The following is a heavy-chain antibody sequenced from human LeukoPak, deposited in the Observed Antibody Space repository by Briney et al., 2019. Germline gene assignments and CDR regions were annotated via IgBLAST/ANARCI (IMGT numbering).Heavy chain of an antibody. CDR3: AAHSSSWSTSPAY. J-gene: IGHJ4*02. D-gene: IGHD6-13*01. CDR1: GGSISSSSYY. Sequence: SETLSLTCTVSGGSISSSSYYWGWIRQPPGKGLEWIGSIYYSGSTYYNPSLKSRVTISVDTSKNQFSLKLSSVTAADAAGYFCAAHSSSWSTSPAYWVQGTLVTVSS. CDR2: IYYSGST. V-gene: IGHV4-39*01.